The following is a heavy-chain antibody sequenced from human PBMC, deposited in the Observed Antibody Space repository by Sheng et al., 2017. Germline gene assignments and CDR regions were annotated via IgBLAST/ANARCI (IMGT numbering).Heavy chain of an antibody. CDR2: IWYDGSNK. V-gene: IGHV3-33*01. J-gene: IGHJ6*02. D-gene: IGHD3-16*01. Sequence: QVQLVESGGGVVQPGRSLRLSCAASGFTFSSYGMHWVRQAPGKGLEWVAVIWYDGSNKYYADSVKGRFTISRDNSKNTLYLQMNSLRAEDTAVYYCARDVLPGEEGYYYYYGMDVWGQGT. CDR1: GFTFSSYG. CDR3: ARDVLPGEEGYYYYYGMDV.